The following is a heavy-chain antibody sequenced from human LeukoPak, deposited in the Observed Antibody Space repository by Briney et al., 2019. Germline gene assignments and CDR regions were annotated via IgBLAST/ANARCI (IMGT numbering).Heavy chain of an antibody. CDR2: ISAYNGNT. V-gene: IGHV1-18*01. J-gene: IGHJ4*02. Sequence: ASVKVSCKASGYTFNNYGISWVRQAPGQGLEWVGWISAYNGNTNYAQKFQGRVTMTTDTTTSTASMELRNLRSDDTAMYYCARAAFCSGGSCSDYWGQGTLITVSP. CDR3: ARAAFCSGGSCSDY. D-gene: IGHD2-15*01. CDR1: GYTFNNYG.